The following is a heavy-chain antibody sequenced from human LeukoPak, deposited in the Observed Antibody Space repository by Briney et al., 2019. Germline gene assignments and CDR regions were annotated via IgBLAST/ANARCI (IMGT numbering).Heavy chain of an antibody. CDR2: MYYSGSS. D-gene: IGHD4-11*01. V-gene: IGHV4-39*07. CDR3: ARTYGNYELDY. CDR1: GVSISSSSYY. J-gene: IGHJ4*02. Sequence: SETLSLTCTVSGVSISSSSYYWGWIRQPPGKGLEWIGTMYYSGSSHYNPSLESRVTISVDTSKNQFSLRLNSVTAADTAVYYCARTYGNYELDYWGQGTLVTVSS.